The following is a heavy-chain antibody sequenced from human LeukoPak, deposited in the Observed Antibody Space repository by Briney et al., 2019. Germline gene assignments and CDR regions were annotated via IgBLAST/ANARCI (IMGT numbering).Heavy chain of an antibody. CDR3: ARSIGLTGGGVDV. D-gene: IGHD3-9*01. V-gene: IGHV3-7*03. J-gene: IGHJ6*02. Sequence: PGGSLRLSCEGSGFTFSDYWMGWVRQAPGKGLEWVANINPAGRDTYYVDSVKGRFTISRDNAKNSLYLQMNSLRAEDTAVYYCARSIGLTGGGVDVWGQGTTVTVSS. CDR2: INPAGRDT. CDR1: GFTFSDYW.